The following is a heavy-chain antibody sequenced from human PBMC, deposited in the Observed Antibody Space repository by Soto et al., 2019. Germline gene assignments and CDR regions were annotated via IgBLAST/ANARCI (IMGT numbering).Heavy chain of an antibody. V-gene: IGHV6-1*01. D-gene: IGHD6-19*01. J-gene: IGHJ2*01. CDR1: GDSVSSATAT. CDR2: TYYRSKWYN. CDR3: SRDVSGWHWYCDL. Sequence: QVQLQQSGPGLVKPSQTLSLTCAISGDSVSSATATWHWLRQSPSRALEWLGRTYYRSKWYNDYALSVQSRIVITPDTSKNRVSLQLNSVTSEDTAVYFCSRDVSGWHWYCDLWGRGTLVTVSS.